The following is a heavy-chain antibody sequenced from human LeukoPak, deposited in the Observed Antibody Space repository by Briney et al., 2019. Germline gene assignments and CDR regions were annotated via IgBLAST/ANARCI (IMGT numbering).Heavy chain of an antibody. Sequence: GGSLRLSCAASGFTLRSSAMSWVRQAPGKGLEWVSAITGSGDYTHYADSVKGRFTISRDISKNTLYLQMNSLRAEDTAVYYCARTILPNDYWGQGTLVTVSS. CDR2: ITGSGDYT. CDR1: GFTLRSSA. D-gene: IGHD3-9*01. CDR3: ARTILPNDY. J-gene: IGHJ4*02. V-gene: IGHV3-23*01.